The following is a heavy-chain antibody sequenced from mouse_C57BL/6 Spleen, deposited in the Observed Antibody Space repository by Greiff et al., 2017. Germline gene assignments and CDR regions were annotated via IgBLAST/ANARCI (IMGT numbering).Heavy chain of an antibody. CDR3: TRYTTVVDWYFDV. CDR1: GYTFTSYW. J-gene: IGHJ1*03. V-gene: IGHV1-5*01. D-gene: IGHD1-1*01. Sequence: VQLQQSGTVLARPGASVKMSCKTSGYTFTSYWMHWVKQRPGQGLEWIGAIYPGNSDTSYNQKFKGKAKLTAVTSASTAYMELSSLTNEDSAVYYCTRYTTVVDWYFDVGGTGTTVTVSS. CDR2: IYPGNSDT.